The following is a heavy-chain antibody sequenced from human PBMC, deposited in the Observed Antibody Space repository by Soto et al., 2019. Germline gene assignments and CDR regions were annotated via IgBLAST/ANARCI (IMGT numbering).Heavy chain of an antibody. CDR1: GFTFSYSA. CDR3: AAELYSGGSCCSFDI. D-gene: IGHD2-15*01. V-gene: IGHV1-58*01. CDR2: IIVGNGQT. J-gene: IGHJ3*02. Sequence: SVQVSCKTSGFTFSYSAVQWVRQARGQRLEWIGWIIVGNGQTKSAQNLQERMIITRDMSTSTAYMELSSLRSEDTAVYYCAAELYSGGSCCSFDIWGQGTMVTVSS.